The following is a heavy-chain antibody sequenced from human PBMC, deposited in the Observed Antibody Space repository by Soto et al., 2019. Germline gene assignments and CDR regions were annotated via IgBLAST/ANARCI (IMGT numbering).Heavy chain of an antibody. CDR3: ARLPGGDLFPRWFDP. J-gene: IGHJ5*02. Sequence: SETLSLTCTVSGGSISSSSYYWGWIRQPPGKGLEWIGSIYYSGSTYYNPSLKSRVTISVDTSKNQFSLKLSSVTAADTAVYYCARLPGGDLFPRWFDPWGQGTLVTVSS. D-gene: IGHD3-16*01. CDR2: IYYSGST. V-gene: IGHV4-39*01. CDR1: GGSISSSSYY.